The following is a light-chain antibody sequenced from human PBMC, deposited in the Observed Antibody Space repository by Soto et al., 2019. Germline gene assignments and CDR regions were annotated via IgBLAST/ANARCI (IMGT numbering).Light chain of an antibody. J-gene: IGKJ1*01. Sequence: DIQMTQSPSTLSATAGDRVTITCRASQSISSWLAWYQHKPGKAPKLLIYDASNLDSGVPSRFSGSGSGTEFTLTISSLQPDDFATYYCQHYNSYRWTFGQGTKVDIK. V-gene: IGKV1-5*01. CDR2: DAS. CDR3: QHYNSYRWT. CDR1: QSISSW.